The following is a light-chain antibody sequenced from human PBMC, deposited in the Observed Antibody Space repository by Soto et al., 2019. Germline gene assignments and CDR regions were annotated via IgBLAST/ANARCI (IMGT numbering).Light chain of an antibody. CDR1: SSDVGGYNY. CDR3: NSYTSSSTYV. Sequence: QSALTQPASVSGSPGQSITISCTGTSSDVGGYNYVSWYQQHPGKAPKLMTHDVSNRPSGVSNRFSGSKSGNTASLTISGLQAEDEADYYCNSYTSSSTYVFGTGTKLTGL. V-gene: IGLV2-14*01. CDR2: DVS. J-gene: IGLJ1*01.